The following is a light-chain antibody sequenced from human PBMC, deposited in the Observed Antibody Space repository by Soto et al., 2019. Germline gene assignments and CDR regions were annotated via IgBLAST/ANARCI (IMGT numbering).Light chain of an antibody. Sequence: EIVLTQSPATLSLSPGESATLSCRARQSVSSYFAWYQQKPGQAPRLLIYDASNRATGIPARFSGSGSGTDFTLTISRLEPDDFAVYYSQQRGHCPVTFGQGTRVDIK. CDR2: DAS. CDR3: QQRGHCPVT. V-gene: IGKV3-11*01. CDR1: QSVSSY. J-gene: IGKJ1*01.